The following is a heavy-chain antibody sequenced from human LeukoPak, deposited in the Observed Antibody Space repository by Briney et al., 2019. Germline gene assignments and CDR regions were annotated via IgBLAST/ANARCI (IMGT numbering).Heavy chain of an antibody. V-gene: IGHV3-64*01. D-gene: IGHD6-19*01. CDR1: GFTFSSYA. Sequence: GGSLRLSCAASGFTFSSYAMHWVRQAPGKGLEYVSAISSNGGSTYYANSVKGRFTISRDNSKNTLYLQMGSLRAEDMAVYYCARGIAVAGYDQLFLDRIDYWGQGTLVTVSS. CDR2: ISSNGGST. CDR3: ARGIAVAGYDQLFLDRIDY. J-gene: IGHJ4*02.